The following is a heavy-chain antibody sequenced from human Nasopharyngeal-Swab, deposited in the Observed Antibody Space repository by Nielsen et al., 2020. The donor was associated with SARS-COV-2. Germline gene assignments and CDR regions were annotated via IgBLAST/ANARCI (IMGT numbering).Heavy chain of an antibody. CDR3: ARDHLMTVTIPYYYYGMDV. CDR1: GFTFSSYS. D-gene: IGHD4-11*01. CDR2: ISSSSSYI. Sequence: RRSLRLSCAASGFTFSSYSMNWVRQAPGKGLEWVSSISSSSSYIYYADSVKGRFTISRDNAKNSLYLQMNSLRAEDTAVYYCARDHLMTVTIPYYYYGMDVWGQGTTVTVSS. V-gene: IGHV3-21*01. J-gene: IGHJ6*02.